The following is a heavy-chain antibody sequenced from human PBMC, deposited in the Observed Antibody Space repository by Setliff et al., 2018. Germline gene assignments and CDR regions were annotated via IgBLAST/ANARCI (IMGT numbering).Heavy chain of an antibody. V-gene: IGHV4-34*01. D-gene: IGHD3-22*01. J-gene: IGHJ3*02. Sequence: PSETLSLTCAVYGESFSGYFWSWIRQTPEKGLEWIGEISHSGNTNYNPSFKSRVTISVDTSKNQFSLKLSSVTAADTAVYYCARTFYYDVSDYSGDAFDIWGQGTLVTVSS. CDR3: ARTFYYDVSDYSGDAFDI. CDR1: GESFSGYF. CDR2: ISHSGNT.